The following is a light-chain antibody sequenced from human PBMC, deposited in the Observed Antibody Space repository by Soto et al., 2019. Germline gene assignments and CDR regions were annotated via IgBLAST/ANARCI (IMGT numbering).Light chain of an antibody. CDR2: GAS. CDR3: QHYDTSRGT. J-gene: IGKJ1*01. Sequence: EIVLTQSPGTLSLSPGEKDTLSCRASQSVRSSYLAWYQQKPSQAPRLLIYGASSRATGIPDRFSGSGSGTVFILTISRLEPKVFAVFYCQHYDTSRGTFGQGTKV. CDR1: QSVRSSY. V-gene: IGKV3-20*01.